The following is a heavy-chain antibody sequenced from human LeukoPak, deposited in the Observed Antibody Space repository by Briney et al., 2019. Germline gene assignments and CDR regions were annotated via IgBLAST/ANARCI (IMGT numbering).Heavy chain of an antibody. Sequence: PGRSLRLSCAASGFTFDDYAMHWVRQAPGKGLEWVSGISWNSGSIGYADSVKGRFTISRDNAKNSLYLQMNSLRAEDTALYYCAKARRGYFDYWGQGTLVSVSS. CDR2: ISWNSGSI. V-gene: IGHV3-9*01. CDR3: AKARRGYFDY. J-gene: IGHJ4*02. CDR1: GFTFDDYA. D-gene: IGHD5-12*01.